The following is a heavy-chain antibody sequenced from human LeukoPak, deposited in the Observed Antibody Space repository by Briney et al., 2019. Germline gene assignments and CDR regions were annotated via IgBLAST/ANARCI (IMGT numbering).Heavy chain of an antibody. CDR2: INHSGST. V-gene: IGHV4-34*01. CDR3: ARGPSSGWYHL. D-gene: IGHD6-19*01. Sequence: SETLSLTCAVYGGSFTGYYWSWIRQAPGKGLEWIGEINHSGSTYYTPSLKSRATISVDTSKNQFSLKLSSVTAADTAVYYCARGPSSGWYHLWGQGTLVTVSS. J-gene: IGHJ5*02. CDR1: GGSFTGYY.